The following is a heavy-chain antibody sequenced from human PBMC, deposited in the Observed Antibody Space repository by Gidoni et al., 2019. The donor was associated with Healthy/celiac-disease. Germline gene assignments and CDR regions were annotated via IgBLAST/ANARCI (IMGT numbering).Heavy chain of an antibody. J-gene: IGHJ2*01. CDR1: GGSISSSSYY. CDR3: ARGVGGYDILTGYQAGYFDL. D-gene: IGHD3-9*01. Sequence: QLQLQESGPGLVKPSETLSLTCTVSGGSISSSSYYWGWIRQPPGKGLEWIGSIYYSGSTYYNPSLKSRVTISVDTSKNQFSLKLSSVTAADTAVYYCARGVGGYDILTGYQAGYFDLWGRGTLVTVSS. CDR2: IYYSGST. V-gene: IGHV4-39*01.